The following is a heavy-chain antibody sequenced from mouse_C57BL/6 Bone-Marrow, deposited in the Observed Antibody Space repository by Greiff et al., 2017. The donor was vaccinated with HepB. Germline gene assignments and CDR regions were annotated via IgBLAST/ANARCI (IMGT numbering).Heavy chain of an antibody. CDR2: IYPGDGDT. CDR3: ARGGFYFDY. J-gene: IGHJ2*01. V-gene: IGHV1-82*01. Sequence: QVQLKESGPELVKPGASVKISCKASGYAFSSSWMNWVKQRPGKGLEWIGRIYPGDGDTNYNGKFKGKATLTADKSSSTAYMQLSSLTSEDSAVYFCARGGFYFDYWGQGTTLTVSS. CDR1: GYAFSSSW.